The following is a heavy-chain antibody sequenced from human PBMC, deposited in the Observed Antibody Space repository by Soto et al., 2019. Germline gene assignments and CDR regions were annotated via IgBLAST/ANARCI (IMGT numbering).Heavy chain of an antibody. CDR2: IIPMFGTA. V-gene: IGHV1-69*12. CDR3: ARGTQLWLRRINIGYSG. D-gene: IGHD5-12*01. J-gene: IGHJ4*02. CDR1: GGTFSTYA. Sequence: QVQLVQSGAEVKKPESSVKVSCKAPGGTFSTYAISWVRQAPGQGLEWMGGIIPMFGTANYAQRFQDRVTMPADESKTTGYMELSSLRSEDTAVYFFARGTQLWLRRINIGYSGWGQGTLVTVSS.